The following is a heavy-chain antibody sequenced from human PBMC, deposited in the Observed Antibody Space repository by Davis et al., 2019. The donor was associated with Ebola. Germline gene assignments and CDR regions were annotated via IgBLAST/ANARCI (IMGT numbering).Heavy chain of an antibody. Sequence: GESLKISCAASGFTFNNAWLSWVRQAPGKGLEWVSGISDSGGSTHYADSVKGRFTISRDNSKNTLYLQMNSLRAEDTAVYYCAKGGGTSSSDFRRTWGQGTLVTVSS. CDR1: GFTFNNAW. D-gene: IGHD6-6*01. V-gene: IGHV3-23*01. CDR2: ISDSGGST. CDR3: AKGGGTSSSDFRRT. J-gene: IGHJ5*02.